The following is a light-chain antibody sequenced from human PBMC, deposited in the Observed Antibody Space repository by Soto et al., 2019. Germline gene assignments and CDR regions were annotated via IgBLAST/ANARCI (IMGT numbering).Light chain of an antibody. Sequence: QSVLTQPPSVSAVPGQKVTMSCSGSGSNIGNNFVSWYQQFPGTAPKLLIYDDNKRPTGIPDRISASKSGTSATLGITGLQTGDEADYYCGTWDNSLSVVVFGGGTQLTVL. CDR1: GSNIGNNF. J-gene: IGLJ3*02. V-gene: IGLV1-51*01. CDR3: GTWDNSLSVVV. CDR2: DDN.